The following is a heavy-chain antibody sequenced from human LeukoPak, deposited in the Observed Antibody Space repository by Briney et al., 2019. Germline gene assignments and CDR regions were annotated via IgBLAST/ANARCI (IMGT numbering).Heavy chain of an antibody. J-gene: IGHJ1*01. V-gene: IGHV1-8*01. CDR3: ASQGVVAATMGYYFQH. CDR1: GYTFTSYD. Sequence: GASVKVSCKASGYTFTSYDINWVRQATGQGLEWMGWMNPNSGNTGYAQKFQGRVTMTRNTSISTAYMELSSLGSEDTAVYYCASQGVVAATMGYYFQHWGQGTLVTVSS. CDR2: MNPNSGNT. D-gene: IGHD2-15*01.